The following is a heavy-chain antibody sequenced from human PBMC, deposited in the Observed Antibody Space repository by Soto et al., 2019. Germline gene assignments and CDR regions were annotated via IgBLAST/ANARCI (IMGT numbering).Heavy chain of an antibody. V-gene: IGHV3-23*01. Sequence: GGCLRLSSAAPGFTCSSYGMHWIRQAPGKGLEWVAASSGICGSTYYAASVNGRFTISRDNSKNTLYLQMNSLRGEDTAVYYCAAPQARIAAAGNAYYYYGLDVWGQGTMVTVSS. CDR2: SSGICGST. CDR3: AAPQARIAAAGNAYYYYGLDV. D-gene: IGHD6-13*01. J-gene: IGHJ6*02. CDR1: GFTCSSYG.